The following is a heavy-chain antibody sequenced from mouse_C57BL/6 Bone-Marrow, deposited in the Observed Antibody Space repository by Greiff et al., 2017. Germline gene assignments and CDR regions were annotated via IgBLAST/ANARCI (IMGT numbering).Heavy chain of an antibody. CDR3: TTVYYFDY. CDR2: IDPENGDT. CDR1: GFNIKDDY. Sequence: VQLKQSGAELVRPGASVKLSCTASGFNIKDDYMHWVKQRPEQGLEWIGWIDPENGDTEYASKFQGKATITADTSSNTAYRQLSSLPSEDTAVYYCTTVYYFDYWGQGTTLTVSS. J-gene: IGHJ2*01. V-gene: IGHV14-4*01.